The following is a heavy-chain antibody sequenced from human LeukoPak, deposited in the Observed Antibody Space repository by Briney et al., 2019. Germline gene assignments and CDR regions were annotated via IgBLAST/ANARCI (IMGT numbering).Heavy chain of an antibody. V-gene: IGHV3-9*01. D-gene: IGHD6-19*01. CDR1: GFTFDEYG. Sequence: GRSLRLSCAGSGFTFDEYGMHWVRQAPGKGLEWVSGISWNSGSIGYADSVKGRFTISRDNGKNSLYLQMNSLRDEDTALYYCAKDTRMTIAVTGTGFDYWGQGTLVTVSS. J-gene: IGHJ4*02. CDR2: ISWNSGSI. CDR3: AKDTRMTIAVTGTGFDY.